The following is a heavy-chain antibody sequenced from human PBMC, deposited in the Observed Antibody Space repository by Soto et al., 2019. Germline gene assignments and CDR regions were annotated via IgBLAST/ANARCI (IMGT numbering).Heavy chain of an antibody. CDR3: ARSAGYCTNGVCYGSNAFDI. Sequence: ASVKVSCKASGYTFTSYDINWVRQATGQGLEWMGWMNPNSGNTGYAQKFQGRVTMTRNTSISTAYMELSSLRSEDTAVYYCARSAGYCTNGVCYGSNAFDIWGQGTMVTVSS. CDR1: GYTFTSYD. V-gene: IGHV1-8*01. CDR2: MNPNSGNT. D-gene: IGHD2-8*01. J-gene: IGHJ3*02.